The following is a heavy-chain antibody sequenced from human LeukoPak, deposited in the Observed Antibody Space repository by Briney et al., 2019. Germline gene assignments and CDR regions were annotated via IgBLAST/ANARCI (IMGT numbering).Heavy chain of an antibody. Sequence: PSETLSLTCTVSGYSISSGYYWGWIRQPPGKGLEWIGSIYHSGSTYYNPSLKSRVTISVDTSKNQFSLKLSSVTAADTAVYYCARRGPNYTNHWFDPWGQGTLVTVSS. D-gene: IGHD2-8*01. CDR1: GYSISSGYY. CDR3: ARRGPNYTNHWFDP. J-gene: IGHJ5*02. V-gene: IGHV4-38-2*02. CDR2: IYHSGST.